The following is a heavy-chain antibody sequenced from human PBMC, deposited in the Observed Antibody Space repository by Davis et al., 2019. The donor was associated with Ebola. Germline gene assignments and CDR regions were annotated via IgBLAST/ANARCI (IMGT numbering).Heavy chain of an antibody. CDR1: GFTFSSYA. Sequence: GESLKISCAASGFTFSSYAMSWVRQAPGKGLEWVSAISGSGGSTYYADSVKGRFTISRDNSKNTLYLQMNSLRAEDTAVYYCAKGMRYDSSAFQHWGQGTLVTVSS. CDR3: AKGMRYDSSAFQH. V-gene: IGHV3-23*01. D-gene: IGHD3-22*01. CDR2: ISGSGGST. J-gene: IGHJ1*01.